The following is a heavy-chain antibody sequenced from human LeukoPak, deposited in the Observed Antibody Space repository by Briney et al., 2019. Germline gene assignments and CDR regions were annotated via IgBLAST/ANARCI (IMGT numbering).Heavy chain of an antibody. CDR2: MYYSGST. J-gene: IGHJ4*02. CDR3: ARRGGDYVWGSYRPFDY. V-gene: IGHV4-30-4*07. D-gene: IGHD3-16*02. Sequence: PSETLSLTCAVSGGSISSGSYSWSWIRQPPGKGLEWIGYMYYSGSTYYNPSLKSRVTISVDTSKNQFSLKLSSVTAADTAVYYCARRGGDYVWGSYRPFDYWGQGTLVTVSS. CDR1: GGSISSGSYS.